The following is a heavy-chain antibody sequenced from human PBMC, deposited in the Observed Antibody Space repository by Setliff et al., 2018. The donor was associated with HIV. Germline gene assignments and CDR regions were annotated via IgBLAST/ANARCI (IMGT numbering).Heavy chain of an antibody. CDR1: GFTFSTYD. CDR2: IGTAGDT. Sequence: PGGSLRLSCAASGFTFSTYDMHWVRQATGKGLEWVSGIGTAGDTYYSGSVKGRITISRENAKNSLYLQMNSLRAGDTAVYYCARRAGYTSSWYREDYFYMDVWGKGTTVTVSS. D-gene: IGHD6-13*01. J-gene: IGHJ6*03. CDR3: ARRAGYTSSWYREDYFYMDV. V-gene: IGHV3-13*01.